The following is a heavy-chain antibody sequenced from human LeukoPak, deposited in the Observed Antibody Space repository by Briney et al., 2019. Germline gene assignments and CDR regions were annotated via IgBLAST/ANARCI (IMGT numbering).Heavy chain of an antibody. CDR3: AKVNRLTIFGEAFDI. V-gene: IGHV3-23*01. Sequence: PGGSLRLSCAASGFTFSSYGMSWVRQAPGKGLEWVSAITATSSSTHDADSVQGRFTISRDNSKNTLYLQMNSLRAEDTAVYYCAKVNRLTIFGEAFDIWGQGTMVTVSS. CDR1: GFTFSSYG. CDR2: ITATSSST. D-gene: IGHD3-10*02. J-gene: IGHJ3*02.